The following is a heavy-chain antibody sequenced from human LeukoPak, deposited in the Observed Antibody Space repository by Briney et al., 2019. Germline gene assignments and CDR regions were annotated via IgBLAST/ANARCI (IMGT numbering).Heavy chain of an antibody. CDR3: ARGWVYYGSGSYSSDRWGADY. D-gene: IGHD3-10*01. Sequence: GGSYTLFCAASGFTFSSYDMHWVGQATGKGLEWVSAIGTAGDTYYPGSVKGRFTFSRENAKNSLYLQMNSLRAGDTAVYYCARGWVYYGSGSYSSDRWGADYWGQRTLVTVSS. CDR2: IGTAGDT. J-gene: IGHJ4*02. CDR1: GFTFSSYD. V-gene: IGHV3-13*04.